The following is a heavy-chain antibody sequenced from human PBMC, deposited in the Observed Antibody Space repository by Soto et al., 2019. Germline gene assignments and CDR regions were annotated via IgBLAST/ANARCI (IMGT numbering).Heavy chain of an antibody. J-gene: IGHJ6*03. D-gene: IGHD3-3*01. V-gene: IGHV6-1*01. CDR2: TYYRSKWYN. CDR3: ARDEYYDFWSGYGGYYYYMDV. Sequence: SQTLSLTCAISGDSVSSNSAAWNWVRQSPSRGLEWLGRTYYRSKWYNDYAVSVKSRITINPDTSKNQFSLQLNSVTPEDTAVYYCARDEYYDFWSGYGGYYYYMDVWGKGTMVTVSS. CDR1: GDSVSSNSAA.